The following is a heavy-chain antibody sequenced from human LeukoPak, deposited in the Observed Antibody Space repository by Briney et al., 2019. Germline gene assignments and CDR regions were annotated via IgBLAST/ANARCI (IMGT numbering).Heavy chain of an antibody. CDR3: ARGRIAAAGIPY. CDR2: IYPSDSYT. Sequence: GESLRISCKGSGYSFTSYWGSWVRQMPGRGLEWMGRIYPSDSYTKYSPSFQGHVTISADKSLRTAYLQWISLKASDTAMYYCARGRIAAAGIPYSGQGTPVTVSS. V-gene: IGHV5-10-1*01. D-gene: IGHD6-13*01. J-gene: IGHJ4*02. CDR1: GYSFTSYW.